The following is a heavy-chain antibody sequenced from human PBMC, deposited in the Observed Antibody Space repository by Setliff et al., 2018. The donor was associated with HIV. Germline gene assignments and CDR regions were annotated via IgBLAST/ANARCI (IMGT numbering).Heavy chain of an antibody. J-gene: IGHJ4*02. CDR1: GYTFSNFG. CDR2: ISVYNDNT. V-gene: IGHV1-18*01. Sequence: ASVKVSCKATGYTFSNFGISWVRQAPGQGLEWMGWISVYNDNTKYAQKFRGRVTMTTDTSTSTAYMDLRSLRSDDTAVYYCAGGSSPVDYFDYWGLGTLVTVS. CDR3: AGGSSPVDYFDY.